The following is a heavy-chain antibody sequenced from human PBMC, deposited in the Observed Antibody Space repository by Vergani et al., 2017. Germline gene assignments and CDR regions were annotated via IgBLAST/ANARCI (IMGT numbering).Heavy chain of an antibody. CDR1: GGSISSGGYY. Sequence: QVQLQQWGAGLLKPSQTLSLTCTVSGGSISSGGYYWSWIRQHPGKGLEWIGYIYYSGSTYYNPSLKSRFTISVDTSKNKFYLKLSSVTAADTAVYYCARGDYDILTGYRPFDYWGQGTLVTVSS. CDR3: ARGDYDILTGYRPFDY. V-gene: IGHV4-31*03. D-gene: IGHD3-9*01. J-gene: IGHJ4*02. CDR2: IYYSGST.